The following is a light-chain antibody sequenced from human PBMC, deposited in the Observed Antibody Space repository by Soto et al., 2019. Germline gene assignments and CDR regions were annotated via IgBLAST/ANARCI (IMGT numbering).Light chain of an antibody. CDR1: SSNIGSNT. CDR2: SNN. Sequence: QSVLTQPPSASGTPGQRVTISCSGSSSNIGSNTVNWYQQLPGTAPKLLLYSNNQRPSGVPDRFSGSKSGTSASLVISGLQSEDEADYYCAAWDDSLNGPVFGGGTKLTVL. J-gene: IGLJ2*01. V-gene: IGLV1-44*01. CDR3: AAWDDSLNGPV.